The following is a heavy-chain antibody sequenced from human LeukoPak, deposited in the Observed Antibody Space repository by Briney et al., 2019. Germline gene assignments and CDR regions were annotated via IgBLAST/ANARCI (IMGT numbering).Heavy chain of an antibody. Sequence: ASVKVSCKASDHTFTIYGITWVRQVPGQGLEWMGWISVYNGDTKYAQKFQGRVTLTTETSTSTVYMELRSLKSDDTAVYYCARDHSCTNGVCSLGYWGQGTLVTVSS. CDR1: DHTFTIYG. CDR2: ISVYNGDT. V-gene: IGHV1-18*01. J-gene: IGHJ4*02. D-gene: IGHD2-8*01. CDR3: ARDHSCTNGVCSLGY.